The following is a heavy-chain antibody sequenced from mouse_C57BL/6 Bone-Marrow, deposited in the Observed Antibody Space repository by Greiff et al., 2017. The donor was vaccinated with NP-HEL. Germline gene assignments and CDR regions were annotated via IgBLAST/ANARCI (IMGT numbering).Heavy chain of an antibody. D-gene: IGHD1-1*01. CDR2: LWWDDDK. Sequence: VQLQQSGPGLVQPSQSLSITCTVSGFSLTSYGVHWVRQSPGKGLEWLAHLWWDDDKYYNLALKSLLTISKDTSKNQVFLKIANVDTADTATYDCARSPSTTVGGMDYWGQGTSVTVSS. CDR1: GFSLTSYG. J-gene: IGHJ4*01. CDR3: ARSPSTTVGGMDY. V-gene: IGHV8-8*01.